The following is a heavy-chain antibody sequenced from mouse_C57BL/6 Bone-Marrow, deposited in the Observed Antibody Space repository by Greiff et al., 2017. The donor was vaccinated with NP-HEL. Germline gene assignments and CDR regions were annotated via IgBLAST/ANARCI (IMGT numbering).Heavy chain of an antibody. Sequence: VQLQQSGPGLVKPSQSLSLTCSVTGYSITSGYYWNWIRQFPGNKLEWMGYISYDGSNNYNPSLKNRISITRDTSKNQFFLKLNSVTTEDTATYYCARVGRDYSNFYWYFDVWGTGTTVTVSS. J-gene: IGHJ1*03. CDR2: ISYDGSN. CDR3: ARVGRDYSNFYWYFDV. D-gene: IGHD2-5*01. CDR1: GYSITSGYY. V-gene: IGHV3-6*01.